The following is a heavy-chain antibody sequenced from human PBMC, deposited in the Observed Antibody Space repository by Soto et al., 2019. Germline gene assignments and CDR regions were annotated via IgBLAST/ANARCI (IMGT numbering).Heavy chain of an antibody. CDR3: ARIPSP. CDR1: GGSISSGGYS. CDR2: IYHSGST. D-gene: IGHD2-21*01. Sequence: QLQLQESGSGLVKPSQTLSLTCAVSGGSISSGGYSWSWIRQPPGKGQEWIGYIYHSGSTYHNPSLXRXLTISVDRSKNQFSLKLSSVTAADTAVYYCARIPSPWGQGTLVTVST. V-gene: IGHV4-30-2*01. J-gene: IGHJ5*02.